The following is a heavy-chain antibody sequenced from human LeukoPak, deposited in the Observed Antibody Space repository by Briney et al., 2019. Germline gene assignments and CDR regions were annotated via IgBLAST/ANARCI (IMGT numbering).Heavy chain of an antibody. CDR1: GGTFSSYA. V-gene: IGHV1-69*05. CDR2: IIPIFGTA. J-gene: IGHJ5*02. Sequence: ASVKVSCKASGGTFSSYAISWVRQAPGQGLEWMGGIIPIFGTANCAQKFQGRVTITTDESTSTAYMELSSLRSEDTAVYYCATERRAYYYDSSGPNVRANWFDPWGQGTLVTVSS. CDR3: ATERRAYYYDSSGPNVRANWFDP. D-gene: IGHD3-22*01.